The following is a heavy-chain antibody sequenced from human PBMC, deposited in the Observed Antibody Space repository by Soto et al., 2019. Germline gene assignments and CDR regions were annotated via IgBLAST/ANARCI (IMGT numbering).Heavy chain of an antibody. J-gene: IGHJ6*03. Sequence: QVQLVQSGAEVKKPGASVKVSCKASGYTFINYYMHWVRQAPGQGLEWLGIIHPRDGSTSYAQKFQARVTLTSDTSTSPVYMELSSLRSEDTAVYFCSRGAQHYLGSGSYWQYYWYYMDVWGKGTSVTVSS. CDR2: IHPRDGST. CDR1: GYTFINYY. D-gene: IGHD3-10*01. V-gene: IGHV1-46*03. CDR3: SRGAQHYLGSGSYWQYYWYYMDV.